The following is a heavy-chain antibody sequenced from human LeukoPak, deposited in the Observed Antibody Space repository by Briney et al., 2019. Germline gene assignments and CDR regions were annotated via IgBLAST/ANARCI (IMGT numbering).Heavy chain of an antibody. D-gene: IGHD5-12*01. Sequence: SQTLPLTCAVCGGSISSGDYSGLGLRQPPGKGLEWIGSIYYSGSTYYNPSLKSRVTISVDRSKNQVSLKLNSLTAADTAVYYCARSDSGYDWGAFDIWGQGTMVTVSS. CDR3: ARSDSGYDWGAFDI. V-gene: IGHV4-30-2*03. J-gene: IGHJ3*02. CDR2: IYYSGST. CDR1: GGSISSGDYS.